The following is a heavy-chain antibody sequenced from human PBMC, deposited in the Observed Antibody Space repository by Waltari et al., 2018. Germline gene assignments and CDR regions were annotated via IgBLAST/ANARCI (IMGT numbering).Heavy chain of an antibody. Sequence: QVQLQESGPGLVKPSETLSLTCAVSGYSISSGSYWGWIRQPPGKGLDWIGSIYHSGSTYYNPSLKSRVTISVDTSKNQFSLKLSSVTAADTAVYYCARHKWDRWFRELLTTYYFDYWGQGTLVTVSS. D-gene: IGHD3-10*01. CDR2: IYHSGST. J-gene: IGHJ4*02. CDR1: GYSISSGSY. CDR3: ARHKWDRWFRELLTTYYFDY. V-gene: IGHV4-38-2*01.